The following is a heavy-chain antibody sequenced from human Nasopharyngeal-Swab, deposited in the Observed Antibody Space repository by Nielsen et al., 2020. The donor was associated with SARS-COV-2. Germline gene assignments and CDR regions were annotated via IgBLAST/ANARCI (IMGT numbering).Heavy chain of an antibody. J-gene: IGHJ3*01. CDR1: GGSISSSSYY. V-gene: IGHV4-39*01. D-gene: IGHD3-3*01. Sequence: SETLSLTCTVPGGSISSSSYYWGWIRQPPGKGLEWIGSIYYSGSTYYNPSLKSRVTISVDTSKNQFSLKLSSVTAADTAVYYCASITIFGVVYSWGQGTMVTVSS. CDR3: ASITIFGVVYS. CDR2: IYYSGST.